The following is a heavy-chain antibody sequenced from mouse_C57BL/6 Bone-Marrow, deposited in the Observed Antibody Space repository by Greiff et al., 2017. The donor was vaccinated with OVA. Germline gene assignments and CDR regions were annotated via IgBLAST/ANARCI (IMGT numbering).Heavy chain of an antibody. V-gene: IGHV1-50*01. CDR2: IDPSDSYT. Sequence: VQLQQPGAELVKPGASVKLSCKASGYTFTSYWMQWVKQRPGQGLEWIGEIDPSDSYTNYNQKFKGKATLTVDTYCSTAYMQLSSLTSEDAAVYYCARGLYYDYYGWFAYWGQGTLVTVSA. CDR3: ARGLYYDYYGWFAY. D-gene: IGHD2-4*01. CDR1: GYTFTSYW. J-gene: IGHJ3*01.